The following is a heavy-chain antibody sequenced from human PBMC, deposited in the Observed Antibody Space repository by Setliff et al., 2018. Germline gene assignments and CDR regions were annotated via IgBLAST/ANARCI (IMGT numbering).Heavy chain of an antibody. CDR3: AREGVDIRSSTDYRYYMDV. J-gene: IGHJ6*03. V-gene: IGHV1-69*05. Sequence: SVQVSCKASGGNFRSYGISWVRQAPGQGLEWMGGTIPMFGSANYAQKFQGRVTIITDEFTGTAYMELSSLRTEDTAVYYCAREGVDIRSSTDYRYYMDVWG. D-gene: IGHD5-12*01. CDR2: TIPMFGSA. CDR1: GGNFRSYG.